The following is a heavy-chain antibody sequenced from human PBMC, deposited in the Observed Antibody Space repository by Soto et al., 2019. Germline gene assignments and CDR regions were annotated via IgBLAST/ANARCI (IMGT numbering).Heavy chain of an antibody. CDR3: TKDIRVFGVVAVWYGMDV. CDR2: ISWNSGNI. CDR1: GFTFDDYA. D-gene: IGHD3-3*01. Sequence: EVQLVESGGGLVQPGRSLRLSCAASGFTFDDYAMHWVRQAPGKGLEWVSGISWNSGNIDYADSVKGRFTISRDNAKNSLYLQMNSLRAEDTALYYCTKDIRVFGVVAVWYGMDVWGQGTTVTVSS. V-gene: IGHV3-9*01. J-gene: IGHJ6*02.